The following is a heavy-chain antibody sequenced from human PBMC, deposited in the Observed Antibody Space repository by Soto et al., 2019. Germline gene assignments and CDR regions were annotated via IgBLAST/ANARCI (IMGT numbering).Heavy chain of an antibody. D-gene: IGHD2-15*01. V-gene: IGHV2-5*02. J-gene: IGHJ4*02. Sequence: APKLVNPAQTLTLTCTFSGFSHSTSRVGVGWIRQPPGKALEWLALIYWDDDKRYSPSLKSRLTITKDTSKNQVVLTMTNMDPVDTATYYCAHRPSYCSGGSCYSGFDYWGQGTLVTVSS. CDR3: AHRPSYCSGGSCYSGFDY. CDR1: GFSHSTSRVG. CDR2: IYWDDDK.